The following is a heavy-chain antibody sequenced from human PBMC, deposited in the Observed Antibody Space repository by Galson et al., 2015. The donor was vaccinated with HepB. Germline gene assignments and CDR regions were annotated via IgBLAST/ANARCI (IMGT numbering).Heavy chain of an antibody. V-gene: IGHV1-3*01. D-gene: IGHD3-9*01. CDR2: INAGNGNT. J-gene: IGHJ3*02. CDR3: ARVNSDIHYAFDI. CDR1: GYTFTSYA. Sequence: SVKVSCKASGYTFTSYAMHWVRQAPGQRLEWMGWINAGNGNTKYSQKFQGRVTITRDTSASTAYMELSSLRSEDTAVYYCARVNSDIHYAFDIWGQGTMVTVSS.